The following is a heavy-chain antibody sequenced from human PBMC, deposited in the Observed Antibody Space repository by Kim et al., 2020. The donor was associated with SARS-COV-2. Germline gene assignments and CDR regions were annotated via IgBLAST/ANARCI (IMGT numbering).Heavy chain of an antibody. J-gene: IGHJ4*02. Sequence: SETLSLTCTVSGGSISSYYWSWVRQPPGKGLEWIGYISHTGSTNYNPSLKSRVIISVDTSKNQFSLKLGSVTAADTAVYYCARDPRYSSSFFVYSGQ. CDR2: ISHTGST. V-gene: IGHV4-59*13. CDR3: ARDPRYSSSFFVY. D-gene: IGHD6-19*01. CDR1: GGSISSYY.